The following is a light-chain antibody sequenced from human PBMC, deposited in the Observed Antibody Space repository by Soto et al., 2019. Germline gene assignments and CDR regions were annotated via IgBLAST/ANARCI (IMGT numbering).Light chain of an antibody. Sequence: EIVMTQSPATLSVSPGERATLSYRASQSVSSNLAWYQQKPGQAPRLLIYGASTRATGIPARFSGSGSGTEFTLTISSLQSEDFAVYYCQQSNNWPWTFGQGTKVEIK. CDR1: QSVSSN. CDR3: QQSNNWPWT. CDR2: GAS. V-gene: IGKV3-15*01. J-gene: IGKJ1*01.